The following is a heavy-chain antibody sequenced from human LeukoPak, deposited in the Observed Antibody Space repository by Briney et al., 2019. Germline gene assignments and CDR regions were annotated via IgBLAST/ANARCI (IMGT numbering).Heavy chain of an antibody. CDR1: GGSISSSNW. J-gene: IGHJ4*01. V-gene: IGHV4-4*02. D-gene: IGHD1-1*01. Sequence: SETLSLTCAVSGGSISSSNWWSWVRQPPGKGLEWIGEISHSGSTNYNPSLESRVTISVDESKNQFSLELSSVTAADTAVYFCARVTGTTPFDCWGHGTLVTVSS. CDR2: ISHSGST. CDR3: ARVTGTTPFDC.